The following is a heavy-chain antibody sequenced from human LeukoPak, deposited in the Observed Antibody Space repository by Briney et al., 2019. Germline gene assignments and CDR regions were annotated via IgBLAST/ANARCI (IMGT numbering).Heavy chain of an antibody. D-gene: IGHD6-6*01. CDR2: INHSGST. Sequence: SETLSLTCAVYGGSFSGYYWSWIRQPPGKGLEWVGEINHSGSTNYNPSLKSRVTISVDTSKNQFSLKLSSVTAADTAVYYCASLAEYSSSSGVSDNWFDPWGQGTLVTVSS. CDR1: GGSFSGYY. V-gene: IGHV4-34*01. J-gene: IGHJ5*02. CDR3: ASLAEYSSSSGVSDNWFDP.